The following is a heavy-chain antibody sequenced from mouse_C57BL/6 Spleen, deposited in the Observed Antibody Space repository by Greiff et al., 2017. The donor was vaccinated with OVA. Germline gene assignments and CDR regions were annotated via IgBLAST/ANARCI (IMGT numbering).Heavy chain of an antibody. V-gene: IGHV1-19*01. D-gene: IGHD1-1*01. Sequence: VQLQQSGPVLVKPGASVKMSCKASGYTFTDYYMNWVKQSHGKSLEWIGVINPYNGGTSYNQKFKGKATLTVDKSSSTAYMELNSLTSEDSAVYYCARGTTVVATHYYAMDYWGQGTSVTVSS. CDR3: ARGTTVVATHYYAMDY. CDR2: INPYNGGT. J-gene: IGHJ4*01. CDR1: GYTFTDYY.